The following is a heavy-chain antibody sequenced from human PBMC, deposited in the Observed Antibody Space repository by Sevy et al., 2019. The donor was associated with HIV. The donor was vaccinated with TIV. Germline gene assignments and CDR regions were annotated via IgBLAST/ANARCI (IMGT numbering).Heavy chain of an antibody. CDR3: ARVGGGGVDY. D-gene: IGHD2-15*01. CDR1: GFTFISYS. CDR2: ISSISTYK. Sequence: GGSLRLSCVASGFTFISYSMNWVRQAPGKGLEWVSSISSISTYKDYADSAKGRFTISRDNAKNSLYLQMNGLRAEDTAVYYCARVGGGGVDYWGQGTLVTVSS. J-gene: IGHJ4*02. V-gene: IGHV3-21*01.